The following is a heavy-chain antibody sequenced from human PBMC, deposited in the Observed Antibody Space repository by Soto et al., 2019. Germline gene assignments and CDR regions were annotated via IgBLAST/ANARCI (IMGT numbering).Heavy chain of an antibody. CDR1: GYTSTGYY. D-gene: IGHD4-4*01. CDR3: ARESLRVTPGMDV. Sequence: ASVKVSCKASGYTSTGYYMHWVRQAPGQGLEWMGWINPNSGGTNYAQKFQGWVTMTRDTSISTAYMELSRLRSDDTAVYYCARESLRVTPGMDVWGQGTTVTVSS. CDR2: INPNSGGT. V-gene: IGHV1-2*04. J-gene: IGHJ6*02.